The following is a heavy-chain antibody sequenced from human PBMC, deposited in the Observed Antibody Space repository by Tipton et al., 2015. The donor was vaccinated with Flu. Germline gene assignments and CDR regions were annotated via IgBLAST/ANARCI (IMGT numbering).Heavy chain of an antibody. CDR1: GGSISSYY. V-gene: IGHV4-4*07. J-gene: IGHJ4*02. D-gene: IGHD3-10*01. Sequence: TLSLTCTVSGGSISSYYWSWIRQPAGKGLEWIGRIYTSGSTNYNPSLKSRVTISVDTSKNQFSLKLSSVTAADTAVYYCARGGGELLWFGELGPFDYWGQGTLVTVSS. CDR3: ARGGGELLWFGELGPFDY. CDR2: IYTSGST.